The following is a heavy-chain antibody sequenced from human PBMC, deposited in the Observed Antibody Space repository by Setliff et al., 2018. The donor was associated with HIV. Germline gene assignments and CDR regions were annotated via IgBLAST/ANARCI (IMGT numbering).Heavy chain of an antibody. V-gene: IGHV1-2*06. J-gene: IGHJ6*03. CDR2: INPNIGST. D-gene: IGHD3-9*01. Sequence: ASVKVSCKASGYTFTGYYIHWVRQAPGQGLQWMGRINPNIGSTNYAQNFQGRATMTRDTSVNTAFMELSNLRSDDMAVYYCARDYRTTDILSSGYMDVWGKGTTVTVSS. CDR3: ARDYRTTDILSSGYMDV. CDR1: GYTFTGYY.